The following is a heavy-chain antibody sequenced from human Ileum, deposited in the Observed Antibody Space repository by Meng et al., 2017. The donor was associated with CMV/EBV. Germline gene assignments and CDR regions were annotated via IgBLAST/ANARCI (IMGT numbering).Heavy chain of an antibody. J-gene: IGHJ4*02. D-gene: IGHD4-11*01. CDR2: ISSSSSYI. CDR1: GFTFSSYS. Sequence: GESLKISCAASGFTFSSYSMNWVRQAPGKGLEWVSSISSSSSYIYYADSVKGRFTISRDNSKNTLFLQMHSLRAEDTAVYYCAREVTINYGASHFDYWGQGTLVTVSS. V-gene: IGHV3-21*01. CDR3: AREVTINYGASHFDY.